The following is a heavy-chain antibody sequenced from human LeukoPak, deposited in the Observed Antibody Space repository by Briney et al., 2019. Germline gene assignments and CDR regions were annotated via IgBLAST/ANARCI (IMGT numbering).Heavy chain of an antibody. CDR3: ARHAAIVGVLGRVPLPPRAREYFQH. J-gene: IGHJ1*01. CDR2: VEHRGST. Sequence: SGTLSLTCVVSGGSFGSIDWWSWVRQAPVKGLEWIGEVEHRGSTNYNPSLKSRVTISLDRSKNQISLKLTSVTAADTAVYYCARHAAIVGVLGRVPLPPRAREYFQHWGQGALVTVSS. D-gene: IGHD3-16*02. V-gene: IGHV4-4*02. CDR1: GGSFGSIDW.